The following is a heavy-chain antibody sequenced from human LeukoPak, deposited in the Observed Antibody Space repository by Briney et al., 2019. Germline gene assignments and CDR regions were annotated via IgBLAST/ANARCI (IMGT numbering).Heavy chain of an antibody. D-gene: IGHD3-22*01. Sequence: SQTLSLTCAISGDSVSSNSAAWNWIRQSPSRGLEWLGRTYYRSKWYNDYAVSVKSRISINPDASKNQFSLQLNSVTPEDTAVYYCARDLRDYDSSGYYYRFDYWGQGTLVTVSS. V-gene: IGHV6-1*01. J-gene: IGHJ4*02. CDR1: GDSVSSNSAA. CDR2: TYYRSKWYN. CDR3: ARDLRDYDSSGYYYRFDY.